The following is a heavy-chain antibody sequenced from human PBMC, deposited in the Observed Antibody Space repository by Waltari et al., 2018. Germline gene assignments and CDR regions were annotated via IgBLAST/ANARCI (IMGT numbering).Heavy chain of an antibody. V-gene: IGHV3-11*01. Sequence: QVQLEESGGGLVKPGGSLRLSCAASGVPVQDFAITWIRQAAGKGLEGVSYISSHSSNIYYADSVKGRFTVSRDNAKNFLYLQMNSLRADDTARYYCARGRFSSGSDYWGQGTQVTVSS. J-gene: IGHJ4*02. CDR2: ISSHSSNI. D-gene: IGHD6-19*01. CDR1: GVPVQDFA. CDR3: ARGRFSSGSDY.